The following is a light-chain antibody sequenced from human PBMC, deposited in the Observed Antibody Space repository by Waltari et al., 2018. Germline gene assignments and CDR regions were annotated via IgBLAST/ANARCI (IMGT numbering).Light chain of an antibody. Sequence: EIVLTQSPATLSLSPGERVPLSCRASQSVSRSLGWFLQKPGQAPKLLIYEASNRAPGLPGRFSGSGFGRDFTLTISSLEPEDFGVYYCQQRSVWPVTFGGGTKLEI. CDR3: QQRSVWPVT. CDR2: EAS. V-gene: IGKV3-11*02. J-gene: IGKJ4*01. CDR1: QSVSRS.